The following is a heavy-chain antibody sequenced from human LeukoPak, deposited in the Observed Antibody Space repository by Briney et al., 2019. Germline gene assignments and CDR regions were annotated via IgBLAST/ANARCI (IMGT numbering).Heavy chain of an antibody. CDR2: ISHDGNKK. D-gene: IGHD6-19*01. V-gene: IGHV3-30-3*01. J-gene: IGHJ4*02. CDR1: GFTFSSYW. CDR3: ARGNGAGILYYFDY. Sequence: GGSLRLSCAASGFTFSSYWMSWVRQAPGKGLEWVAVISHDGNKKHFGDSVRGRFTISRDDSKNTVFLQMSGLRAEDTAIYFCARGNGAGILYYFDYWGQGTLVTVSS.